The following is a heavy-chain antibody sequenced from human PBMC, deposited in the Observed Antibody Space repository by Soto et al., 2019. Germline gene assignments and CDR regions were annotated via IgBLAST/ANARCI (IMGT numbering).Heavy chain of an antibody. V-gene: IGHV3-43*01. CDR3: AKGSPPRGFLDP. D-gene: IGHD1-26*01. CDR1: GFTFDDYT. J-gene: IGHJ5*02. CDR2: ISWDGGST. Sequence: GGSLRLSCAASGFTFDDYTMHWVRQAPGKGLEWVSLISWDGGSTYYADSVKGRFTISRDNSKNSLYLQMNSLRTEDTALYYCAKGSPPRGFLDPWGQGTLVTVSS.